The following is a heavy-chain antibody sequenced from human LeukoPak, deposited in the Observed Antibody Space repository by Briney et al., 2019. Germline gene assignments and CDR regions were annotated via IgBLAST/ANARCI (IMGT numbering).Heavy chain of an antibody. V-gene: IGHV4-4*02. CDR1: GGSISSSNW. CDR2: IYYSGST. Sequence: SETLSLTCAVSGGSISSSNWWSWVRQPPGKGLEWIGYIYYSGSTNYNPSLKSRVTISVDTSKNQFSLKLSSVTAADTAVYYCARGPLGDEFADAFDIWGQGTMVTVSS. CDR3: ARGPLGDEFADAFDI. D-gene: IGHD4-17*01. J-gene: IGHJ3*02.